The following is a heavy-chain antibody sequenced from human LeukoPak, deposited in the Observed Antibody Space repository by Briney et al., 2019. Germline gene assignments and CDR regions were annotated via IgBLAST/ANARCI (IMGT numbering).Heavy chain of an antibody. D-gene: IGHD6-25*01. V-gene: IGHV3-48*03. CDR2: ISSRGSTI. J-gene: IGHJ6*03. Sequence: GGSLRLSCAASGFTFSSYEMNWVRQAPGKGLEWVSYISSRGSTIYYADSVKGRFTISRDNSKNTLYLQMNSLRTEDTAVYYCAKDSRAALVGPYYMDVWGKGTTVTISS. CDR1: GFTFSSYE. CDR3: AKDSRAALVGPYYMDV.